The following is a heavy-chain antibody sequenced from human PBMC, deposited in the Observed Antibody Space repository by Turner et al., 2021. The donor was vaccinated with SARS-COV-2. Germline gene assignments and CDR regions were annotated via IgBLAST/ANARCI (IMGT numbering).Heavy chain of an antibody. CDR3: ARATYLLGDCANGVCYPDY. CDR2: ISEDESEK. Sequence: QVQLVASGGGVVQPGRSLRLSFAASGFPFSSYAMNWVRQAPGKGLEGGAVISEDESEKYYADSVKGRFIISRDNSKNTMYRQMNSLRAEDTAVYYCARATYLLGDCANGVCYPDYWGQGTLVTVSS. J-gene: IGHJ4*02. D-gene: IGHD2-8*01. CDR1: GFPFSSYA. V-gene: IGHV3-30-3*01.